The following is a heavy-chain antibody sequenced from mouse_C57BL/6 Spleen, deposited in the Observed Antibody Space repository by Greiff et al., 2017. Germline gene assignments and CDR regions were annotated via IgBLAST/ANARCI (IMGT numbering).Heavy chain of an antibody. CDR3: AREGIYYDYDGAMDY. CDR2: ISYDGSN. D-gene: IGHD2-4*01. CDR1: GYSITSGYY. V-gene: IGHV3-6*01. J-gene: IGHJ4*01. Sequence: EVKLVESGPGLVKPSQSLSLTCSVTGYSITSGYYWNWIRQFPGNKLEWMGYISYDGSNNYNPSLKNRISITRDTSKNQFFLKLNSVTTEDTATYYCAREGIYYDYDGAMDYWGQGTSVTVSS.